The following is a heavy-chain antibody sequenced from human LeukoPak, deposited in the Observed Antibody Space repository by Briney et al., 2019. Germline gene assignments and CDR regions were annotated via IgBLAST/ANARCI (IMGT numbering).Heavy chain of an antibody. CDR1: GGSFSGYY. J-gene: IGHJ3*02. CDR2: INHSGST. D-gene: IGHD1-26*01. CDR3: ARIGIVGRTDAFDI. V-gene: IGHV4-34*01. Sequence: KPSETLSLTCAVYGGSFSGYYWSWIRQPPGKGLEWIGEINHSGSTNYNPSLKSRVTISVDTSKNQFSLKLSSVTAADTAVYYCARIGIVGRTDAFDIWGQGTMVTVSS.